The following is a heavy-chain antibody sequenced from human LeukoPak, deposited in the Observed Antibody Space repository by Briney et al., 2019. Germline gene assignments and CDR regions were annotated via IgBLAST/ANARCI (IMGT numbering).Heavy chain of an antibody. CDR1: GFTFDDYA. Sequence: GGSLRLSCAASGFTFDDYAMHWVRQAPGKGLEWVSGISWSSGSIGYADSVKGRFTISRDNAKNSLYLQMNSLRAEDMALYYCAKANSSSWYVRSWFDPWGQGTLVTVSS. J-gene: IGHJ5*02. CDR3: AKANSSSWYVRSWFDP. V-gene: IGHV3-9*03. D-gene: IGHD6-13*01. CDR2: ISWSSGSI.